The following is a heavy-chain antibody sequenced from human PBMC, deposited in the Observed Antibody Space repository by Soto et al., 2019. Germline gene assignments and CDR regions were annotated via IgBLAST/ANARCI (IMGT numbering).Heavy chain of an antibody. CDR1: GGSMISDY. V-gene: IGHV4-59*08. Sequence: PSETLSLTCTVSGGSMISDYWSWIRQPPGRGLEWIGFIYYAGSTKYNPSLNSRVTISVDTSKNQFSLTVTSVTAADTAVYYCARRIVDTETFDYWGQGTLVTVSS. CDR3: ARRIVDTETFDY. CDR2: IYYAGST. D-gene: IGHD5-12*01. J-gene: IGHJ4*02.